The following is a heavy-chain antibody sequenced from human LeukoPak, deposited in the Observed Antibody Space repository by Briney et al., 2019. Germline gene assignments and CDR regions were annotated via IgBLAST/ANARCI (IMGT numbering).Heavy chain of an antibody. CDR1: GFTFSTYW. CDR3: AKAGTGGTLVDY. CDR2: INQDGSDK. D-gene: IGHD7-27*01. V-gene: IGHV3-7*03. Sequence: GGSLRLSCAASGFTFSTYWMTWVRQAPGKGLEWVATINQDGSDKYYVDSVKGRFTISRDNSKNTLYLQMNSLRAEDTAVYYCAKAGTGGTLVDYWGQGTLVTVSS. J-gene: IGHJ4*02.